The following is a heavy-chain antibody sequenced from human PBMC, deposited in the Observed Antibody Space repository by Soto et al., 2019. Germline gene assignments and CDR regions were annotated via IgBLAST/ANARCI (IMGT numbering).Heavy chain of an antibody. CDR1: GFTFSSYA. V-gene: IGHV3-23*01. D-gene: IGHD2-15*01. J-gene: IGHJ6*02. Sequence: PGGSLRLSCAASGFTFSSYAMSWVRQAPGKGLEWVSAISGSGRSTYYADSVKGRFTVSRDNSKNTLYLQMNSLRAEDTAVYYCAKDGPDCSGGTCYVYYYYGMDVWGQGTTVTVSS. CDR2: ISGSGRST. CDR3: AKDGPDCSGGTCYVYYYYGMDV.